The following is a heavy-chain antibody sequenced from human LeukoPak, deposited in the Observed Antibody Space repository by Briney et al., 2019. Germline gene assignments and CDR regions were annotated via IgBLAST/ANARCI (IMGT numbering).Heavy chain of an antibody. J-gene: IGHJ4*02. CDR1: GFTVSSNY. CDR3: ARDSAVPGRGYYFDY. Sequence: PGGSLRLSCAASGFTVSSNYMTWVRQAPGKGLEWVSTIYSGGNTYYADSVKGRFTISRDNSKNTLFLQMNSLRAEDTAVYYCARDSAVPGRGYYFDYWGPGTLVTVS. D-gene: IGHD6-19*01. V-gene: IGHV3-53*01. CDR2: IYSGGNT.